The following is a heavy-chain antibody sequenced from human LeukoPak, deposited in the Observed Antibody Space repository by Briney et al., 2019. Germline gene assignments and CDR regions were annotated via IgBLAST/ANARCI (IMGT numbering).Heavy chain of an antibody. CDR3: ARPPAGYYYYYMDV. CDR1: GFTFSGYN. Sequence: GGSLRLSCAASGFTFSGYNMNWVRQAPGKGLEWVSSITSTGTYTFYADSVKGRFTISRDNSKNTLYLQMNSLRAEDTAVYYCARPPAGYYYYYMDVWGKGTTVTVSS. J-gene: IGHJ6*03. CDR2: ITSTGTYT. D-gene: IGHD3-10*01. V-gene: IGHV3-21*01.